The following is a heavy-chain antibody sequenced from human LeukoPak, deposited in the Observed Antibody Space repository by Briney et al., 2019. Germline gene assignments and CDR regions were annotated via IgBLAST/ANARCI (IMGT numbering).Heavy chain of an antibody. Sequence: GGSLRLSCAASGFTFSSYSMNWVRQAPGKGLEWVSSISSSSSYIYYADSVKGRFTISRDNAKNSLYLQMNSLRAEDTAVYYCARAQWEQHDFDYWGQGTLVTVSS. V-gene: IGHV3-21*01. CDR3: ARAQWEQHDFDY. CDR2: ISSSSSYI. CDR1: GFTFSSYS. J-gene: IGHJ4*02. D-gene: IGHD1-26*01.